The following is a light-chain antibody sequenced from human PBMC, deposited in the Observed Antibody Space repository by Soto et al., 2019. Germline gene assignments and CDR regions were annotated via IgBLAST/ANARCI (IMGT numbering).Light chain of an antibody. Sequence: QSALTQPRSVSGSPGQSVTISCNGSSSDVGGYKLVSWYQQHPVKAPKLVIYDVTKRPSGVPDRFSGSKSGNTASLTISGLQADDEADYYCCSYAGNSLWVFGGGTKVTVL. V-gene: IGLV2-11*01. CDR1: SSDVGGYKL. J-gene: IGLJ3*02. CDR2: DVT. CDR3: CSYAGNSLWV.